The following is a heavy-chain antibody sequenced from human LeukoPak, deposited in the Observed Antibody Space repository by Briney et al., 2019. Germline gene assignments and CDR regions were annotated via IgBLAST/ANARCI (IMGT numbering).Heavy chain of an antibody. J-gene: IGHJ6*04. D-gene: IGHD3-9*01. Sequence: PGGSLRPSCSASGFTFSSYAMHWVRQAPGKGLEYVSAISTNGGSTYYADSVKGRFTISRDNSKNTLYLQMSSLRAEDTAVYYCVKSFDGSYYGMDLWGKGTMVTVSS. CDR3: VKSFDGSYYGMDL. CDR1: GFTFSSYA. CDR2: ISTNGGST. V-gene: IGHV3-64D*06.